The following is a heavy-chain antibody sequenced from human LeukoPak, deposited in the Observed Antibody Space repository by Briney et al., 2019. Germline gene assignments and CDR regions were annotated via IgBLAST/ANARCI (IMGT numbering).Heavy chain of an antibody. CDR2: IYYSGST. CDR3: ASVSDGSGSYYGYYFDY. Sequence: PSQTLSLTCTVSGGSISSGDYYWSWIRQPPGKGLEWIGYIYYSGSTYYNPSLKSRVTISVDTSKNQFSLKLSSVTAADTAVYYCASVSDGSGSYYGYYFDYWGQGTLVTVSS. V-gene: IGHV4-30-4*01. D-gene: IGHD3-10*01. J-gene: IGHJ4*02. CDR1: GGSISSGDYY.